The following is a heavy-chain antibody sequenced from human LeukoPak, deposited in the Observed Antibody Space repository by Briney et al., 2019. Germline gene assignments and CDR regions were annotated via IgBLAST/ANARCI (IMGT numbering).Heavy chain of an antibody. D-gene: IGHD6-13*01. CDR2: ISYDGSNK. V-gene: IGHV3-30-3*01. CDR3: ARVEAMIAAAGTYFDY. Sequence: GGSLRLPCAASGFTFSSYAMHLVRQAPGKGLEWVAVISYDGSNKYYADSVKGRFTISRDNSKNTLYLQMNSLRAEDTAVYYCARVEAMIAAAGTYFDYWGQGTLVTVSS. J-gene: IGHJ4*02. CDR1: GFTFSSYA.